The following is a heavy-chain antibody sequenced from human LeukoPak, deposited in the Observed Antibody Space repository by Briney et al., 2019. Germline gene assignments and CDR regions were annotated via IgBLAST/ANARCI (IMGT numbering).Heavy chain of an antibody. J-gene: IGHJ4*02. Sequence: AGGSLRLSCAASGFTFSSYAMSWVRQAPGRGLEWVSAISNSGASSGKTYYRDSVRGRFTVSRDDSKNTLYLQMNSLRAEDTAIHYCAKVIITGSFPDYFDNWGQGTLVTVSS. CDR3: AKVIITGSFPDYFDN. D-gene: IGHD3-10*01. V-gene: IGHV3-23*01. CDR1: GFTFSSYA. CDR2: ISNSGASSGKT.